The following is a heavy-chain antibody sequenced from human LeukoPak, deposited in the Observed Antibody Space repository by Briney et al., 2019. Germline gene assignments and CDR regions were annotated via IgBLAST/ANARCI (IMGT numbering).Heavy chain of an antibody. V-gene: IGHV1-24*01. CDR2: FDPEDGET. J-gene: IGHJ4*02. CDR3: ARNPPRTGDFNS. Sequence: ASVKVSCKVSGYTLTELSMHWVRQAPGKGLEWMGGFDPEDGETIYAQKFQGRVTITEDTSTNTAYMELSALTSEDTAVYYCARNPPRTGDFNSWGQGALVTVSS. CDR1: GYTLTELS. D-gene: IGHD7-27*01.